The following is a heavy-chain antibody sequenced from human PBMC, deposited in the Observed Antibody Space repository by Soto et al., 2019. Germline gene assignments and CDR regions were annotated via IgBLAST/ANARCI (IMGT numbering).Heavy chain of an antibody. CDR2: IYYSGST. D-gene: IGHD2-21*02. CDR1: GGSISSGDYY. J-gene: IGHJ5*02. Sequence: SETLSLTCTVSGGSISSGDYYWSWIRQPPGKGLEWIGYIYYSGSTYYNPSLKSRVTISVDTSKNQFSLKLSSVTAADTAVYYCDRYLRLLSHGDWFDPWGQGTLVTVSS. V-gene: IGHV4-30-4*01. CDR3: DRYLRLLSHGDWFDP.